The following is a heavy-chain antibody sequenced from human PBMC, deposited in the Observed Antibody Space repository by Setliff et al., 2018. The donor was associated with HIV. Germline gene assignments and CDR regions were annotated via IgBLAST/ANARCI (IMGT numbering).Heavy chain of an antibody. J-gene: IGHJ4*02. CDR3: ARGVDGSYRKFFDN. D-gene: IGHD1-26*01. V-gene: IGHV1-69*10. CDR2: IIPILGVA. CDR1: GGTFSSYA. Sequence: GASVKVSCKPSGGTFSSYAITWVRQAPGQGLEWMGGIIPILGVANYAQKFQGRVTITADKSTTTAYMELSSLRSEDTAVYYCARGVDGSYRKFFDNWGQGTLVTVSS.